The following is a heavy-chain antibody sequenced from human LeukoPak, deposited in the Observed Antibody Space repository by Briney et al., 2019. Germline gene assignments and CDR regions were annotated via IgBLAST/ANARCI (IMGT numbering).Heavy chain of an antibody. CDR2: ITSQGVTS. V-gene: IGHV3-64D*06. J-gene: IGHJ4*02. D-gene: IGHD6-25*01. CDR1: GFTFSSYA. CDR3: VKEMGDSGYYAVDY. Sequence: PGGSLRLSCSASGFTFSSYAMHWVRQAPGKGLEDVSAITSQGVTSYYADSVKGRFTISRENSKNRLHLQMSSLTTEVTAVYYCVKEMGDSGYYAVDYWGQGTLVTVSS.